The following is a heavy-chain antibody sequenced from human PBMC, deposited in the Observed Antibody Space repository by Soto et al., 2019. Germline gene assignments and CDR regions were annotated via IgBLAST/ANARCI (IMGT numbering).Heavy chain of an antibody. D-gene: IGHD3-10*01. V-gene: IGHV1-69*02. CDR1: GGTFSSYT. CDR2: IIPILGIA. CDR3: ARGGVGSGSSHAFDI. J-gene: IGHJ3*02. Sequence: QVQLVQSGAEVKKPGSSVKVSCKASGGTFSSYTISWVRQAPGQGLEWMGRIIPILGIANYAQKFQGRVTITADKSTSTAYMELSSLRSEDTAVYYCARGGVGSGSSHAFDIWGQGTMVTVSS.